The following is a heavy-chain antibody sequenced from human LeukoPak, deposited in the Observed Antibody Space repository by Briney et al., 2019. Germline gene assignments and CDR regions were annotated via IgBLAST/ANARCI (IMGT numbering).Heavy chain of an antibody. CDR1: GFTFVGNA. J-gene: IGHJ4*02. V-gene: IGHV3-23*01. D-gene: IGHD3-10*01. Sequence: GGSLRLSCAASGFTFVGNAVTWVRQAPGKELEWVSTISGSGDTYYADSVKGRFTISRDISKNTLYLQMNSLRAEDTAVYYCAKDRSGYYYGSGSPGDYWGQGTLLTVSS. CDR3: AKDRSGYYYGSGSPGDY. CDR2: ISGSGDT.